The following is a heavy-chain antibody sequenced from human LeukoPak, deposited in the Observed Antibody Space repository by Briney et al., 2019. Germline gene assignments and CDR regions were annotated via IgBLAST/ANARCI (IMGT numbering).Heavy chain of an antibody. CDR2: IRYDGNDK. CDR3: AKAATTVTTSGLGY. CDR1: GFTFSSYG. Sequence: GGSLRLSCAASGFTFSSYGMHWVRQAPGKGLEWVAFIRYDGNDKFYADSVKGRFTISRDNSNNTLYLQMNSLRAEDTSVYYCAKAATTVTTSGLGYWGQGTLVTVSS. D-gene: IGHD4-17*01. V-gene: IGHV3-30*02. J-gene: IGHJ4*02.